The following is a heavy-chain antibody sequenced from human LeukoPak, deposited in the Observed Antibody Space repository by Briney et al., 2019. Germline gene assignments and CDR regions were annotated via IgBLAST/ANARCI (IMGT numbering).Heavy chain of an antibody. D-gene: IGHD5-24*01. J-gene: IGHJ5*02. Sequence: ASVKASCKASGYTFTGYFMHWVRQAPGQGFEWMGWINPNSGGTNYAQKFQGRVTMTRDTSISTAYMELSRLTSDDTAVYYCTRRWLQDWFDPWGQGTLVTVSS. CDR1: GYTFTGYF. CDR2: INPNSGGT. V-gene: IGHV1-2*02. CDR3: TRRWLQDWFDP.